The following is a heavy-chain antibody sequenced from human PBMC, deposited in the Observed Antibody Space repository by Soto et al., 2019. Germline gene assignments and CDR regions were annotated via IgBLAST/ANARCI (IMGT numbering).Heavy chain of an antibody. J-gene: IGHJ5*01. CDR1: RASMSIGANS. V-gene: IGHV4-31*03. Sequence: LSLTCPVSRASMSIGANSWSWVRQSPGKGLEWIGNIYYSGSAYYNPSLKSRLTMSVDTSKNSSYLKLTSVTAADTAVYYCARVLWSSTSWYFPYWFDPWGQGTLVTVSS. CDR2: IYYSGSA. CDR3: ARVLWSSTSWYFPYWFDP. D-gene: IGHD2-2*01.